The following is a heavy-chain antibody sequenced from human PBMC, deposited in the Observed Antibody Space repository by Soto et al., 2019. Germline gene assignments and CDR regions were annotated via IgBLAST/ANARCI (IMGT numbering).Heavy chain of an antibody. CDR3: ARRVPAAGYYYGMAV. CDR1: GGTFSSYA. Sequence: QVQLVQSGAEVKKPGSSVKVSCKASGGTFSSYAISWVRQAPGQGLEWMGGIIPIFGTANYAQKFQGRVTLTAEGSTGAAYMGLSSLRSEGTGVYYCARRVPAAGYYYGMAVWGQGTTVTVSS. V-gene: IGHV1-69*12. J-gene: IGHJ6*02. CDR2: IIPIFGTA. D-gene: IGHD2-2*01.